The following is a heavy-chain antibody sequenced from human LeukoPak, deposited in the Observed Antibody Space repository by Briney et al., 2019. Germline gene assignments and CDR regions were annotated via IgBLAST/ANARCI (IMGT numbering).Heavy chain of an antibody. CDR1: GGSFSGYY. Sequence: PSETLSLTCAVYGGSFSGYYWSWIRQPPGKGLEWIGEINHSGSTNYNPSLKSRVTISVDTSKNQFSLKLSSVTAADTAVYYCARVELGYFDYWGQGTLITVSS. V-gene: IGHV4-34*01. J-gene: IGHJ4*02. D-gene: IGHD3-10*01. CDR3: ARVELGYFDY. CDR2: INHSGST.